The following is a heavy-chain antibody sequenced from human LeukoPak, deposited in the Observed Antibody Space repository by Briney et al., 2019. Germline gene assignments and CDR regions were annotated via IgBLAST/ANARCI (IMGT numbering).Heavy chain of an antibody. Sequence: PGRSLRLSCAASGFTFDDYAMHWVRQGPGKGLEWVSGISWNSGSIGYADSVKGRLTISRDNAKNSLYLQMNSLRAEDTALYYCAKAEHPEVVAGSFDYWGQGTLVTVSS. CDR3: AKAEHPEVVAGSFDY. D-gene: IGHD6-19*01. J-gene: IGHJ4*02. CDR2: ISWNSGSI. V-gene: IGHV3-9*01. CDR1: GFTFDDYA.